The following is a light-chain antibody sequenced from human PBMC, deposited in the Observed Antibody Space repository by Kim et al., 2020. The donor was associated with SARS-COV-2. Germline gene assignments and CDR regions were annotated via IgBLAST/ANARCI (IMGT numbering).Light chain of an antibody. CDR1: SSDVGSYNL. J-gene: IGLJ3*02. CDR3: CSYAGSSTWV. Sequence: GQSITSSCTGTSSDVGSYNLVSWYQQHPGKATKLMIYEGSKRPSGVSNRFSGSKSGNTASLTISGLQAEDEADYYCCSYAGSSTWVFGGGTQLTVL. CDR2: EGS. V-gene: IGLV2-23*01.